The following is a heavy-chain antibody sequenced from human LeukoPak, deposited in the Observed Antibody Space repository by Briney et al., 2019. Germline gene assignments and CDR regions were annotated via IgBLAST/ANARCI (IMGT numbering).Heavy chain of an antibody. J-gene: IGHJ4*02. Sequence: SVKVSCKASGGTFSSYAISWVRHAPRQRLEWMGRIIPILGIANYAQKFQGRVTITADKSTSTAYMELSSLRSEDTAVYYCARDAISGSYSYFDYWGQGTLVTVSS. D-gene: IGHD1-26*01. CDR1: GGTFSSYA. V-gene: IGHV1-69*10. CDR2: IIPILGIA. CDR3: ARDAISGSYSYFDY.